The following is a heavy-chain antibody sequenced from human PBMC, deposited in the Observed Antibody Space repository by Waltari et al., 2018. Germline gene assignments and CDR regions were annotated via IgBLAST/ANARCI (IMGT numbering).Heavy chain of an antibody. D-gene: IGHD6-19*01. J-gene: IGHJ4*02. Sequence: QVQLQESGPGLVKPSETLSLTCTVSGGSISSYYWSWIRQPPGKGLEWIGYIYYSGSTNYNPSLRSRVTLSVDTSKDQFSLKLSSVAAADTAVYYCARWGYSSFKISPVYWGQGTLVTVSS. CDR2: IYYSGST. CDR3: ARWGYSSFKISPVY. CDR1: GGSISSYY. V-gene: IGHV4-59*01.